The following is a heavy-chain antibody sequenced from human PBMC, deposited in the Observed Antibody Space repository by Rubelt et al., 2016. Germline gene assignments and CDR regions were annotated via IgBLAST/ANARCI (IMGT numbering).Heavy chain of an antibody. CDR3: ARGYCSSANCLFNWFDP. V-gene: IGHV1-18*01. CDR1: GYTFTTYG. CDR2: ISTYNGNT. J-gene: IGHJ5*02. Sequence: QVQLVQSGAEVKKPGASVKVSCKASGYTFTTYGISWVRQAPGQGLEWMGWISTYNGNTNHAQKLQGRVTMTTDTSTSTAYMELRSLRSDDTAMYFCARGYCSSANCLFNWFDPWGQGTLVTVSS. D-gene: IGHD2-2*01.